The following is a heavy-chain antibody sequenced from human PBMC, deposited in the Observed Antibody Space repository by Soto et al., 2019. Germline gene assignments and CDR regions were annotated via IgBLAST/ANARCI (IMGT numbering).Heavy chain of an antibody. CDR3: ARDQRYSGYAYPIGDYVMDV. CDR1: GYTFTGYY. V-gene: IGHV1-2*04. Sequence: ASVKVSCKASGYTFTGYYMHWVRQAPGQGLEWMGWINPNSGGTNYAQKFQGWVTMTRDTSISTAYMELSRLRSDDTAVYYCARDQRYSGYAYPIGDYVMDVWGQGT. CDR2: INPNSGGT. J-gene: IGHJ6*02. D-gene: IGHD5-12*01.